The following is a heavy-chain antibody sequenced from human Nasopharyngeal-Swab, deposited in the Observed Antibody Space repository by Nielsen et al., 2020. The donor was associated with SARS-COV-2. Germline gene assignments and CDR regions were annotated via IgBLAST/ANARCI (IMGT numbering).Heavy chain of an antibody. CDR2: ISYDGSNK. CDR3: AKVPAGKQWEGFDY. CDR1: GFTFSSYG. Sequence: GESLKISCAASGFTFSSYGMHWVRQAPGKGLEWVAVISYDGSNKYYADSVKGRFTISRDNSKNTLYLQMNSLRAEDTAVYYCAKVPAGKQWEGFDYWGQGTLVTVSS. V-gene: IGHV3-30*18. D-gene: IGHD1-26*01. J-gene: IGHJ4*02.